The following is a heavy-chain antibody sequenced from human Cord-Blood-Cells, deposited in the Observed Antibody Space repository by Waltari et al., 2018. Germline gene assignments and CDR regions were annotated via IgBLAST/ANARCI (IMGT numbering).Heavy chain of an antibody. J-gene: IGHJ4*02. CDR2: IYQSVST. Sequence: QVQLQESGPGLVKPSGTLSLTCAVSGGSISSSNWWSWVRQPPGKGLEWIGEIYQSVSTNYNPSLKSRVTISVDKSKNQFSLMLSSVTAADTAVYYCARDLGSSGSGSYYNYWGQGTLVTVSS. D-gene: IGHD3-10*01. CDR3: ARDLGSSGSGSYYNY. V-gene: IGHV4-4*02. CDR1: GGSISSSNW.